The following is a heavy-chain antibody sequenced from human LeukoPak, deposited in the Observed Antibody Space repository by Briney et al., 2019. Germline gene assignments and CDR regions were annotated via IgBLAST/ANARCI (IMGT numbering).Heavy chain of an antibody. Sequence: VASVKVSCKASGYTFTSYGILWVRQAPGQGLEWMGWISAYNGNTNYAQKLQGRVTMTTDTSTSIAHMELRSLRSDDTAVYYCARGYSSSWLAHYYYYYYMDVWGKGTTVTISS. CDR1: GYTFTSYG. J-gene: IGHJ6*03. V-gene: IGHV1-18*01. CDR3: ARGYSSSWLAHYYYYYYMDV. D-gene: IGHD6-13*01. CDR2: ISAYNGNT.